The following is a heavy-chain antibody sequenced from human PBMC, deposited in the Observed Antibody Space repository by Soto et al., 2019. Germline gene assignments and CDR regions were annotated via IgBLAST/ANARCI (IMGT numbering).Heavy chain of an antibody. CDR1: GGSISSSGYY. J-gene: IGHJ6*01. V-gene: IGHV4-39*01. Sequence: PSETLCLTCTVSGGSISSSGYYWGWIRQAPGTWLGWIGTIFYSGATYYNPSLESRITISQDTSNNQFSLKLTSVTATDTAVYYCARHSSDSSGYPAPYYHGMDVRGQGTTVTASS. CDR3: ARHSSDSSGYPAPYYHGMDV. CDR2: IFYSGAT. D-gene: IGHD3-22*01.